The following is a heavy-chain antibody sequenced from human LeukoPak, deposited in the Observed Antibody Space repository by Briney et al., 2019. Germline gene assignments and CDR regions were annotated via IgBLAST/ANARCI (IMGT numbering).Heavy chain of an antibody. D-gene: IGHD2-15*01. Sequence: ASVKVSCKASGYTFTSYGISWVRQAPGQGLEWMGWISAYNGNTNYAQKLQGRVTMTTDTSTSTAYMELRSLRSDDTAVYYCVRCSGGNCYGTNYFEYWGRGTLVSVSS. V-gene: IGHV1-18*01. CDR1: GYTFTSYG. J-gene: IGHJ4*02. CDR3: VRCSGGNCYGTNYFEY. CDR2: ISAYNGNT.